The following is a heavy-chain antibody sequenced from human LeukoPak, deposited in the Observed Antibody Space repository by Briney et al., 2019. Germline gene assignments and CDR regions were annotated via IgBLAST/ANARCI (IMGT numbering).Heavy chain of an antibody. CDR2: INHSGST. J-gene: IGHJ4*02. CDR3: ARIGYSSSWSFDY. D-gene: IGHD6-13*01. Sequence: SETLSLTCAVYGGSFSGYYWSWIRQPPGKGLEWIGEINHSGSTNYNPSLKSRVTISVDTSKNQFSLKLSSVTAADTAVYYCARIGYSSSWSFDYWGQGTLVTVSS. V-gene: IGHV4-34*01. CDR1: GGSFSGYY.